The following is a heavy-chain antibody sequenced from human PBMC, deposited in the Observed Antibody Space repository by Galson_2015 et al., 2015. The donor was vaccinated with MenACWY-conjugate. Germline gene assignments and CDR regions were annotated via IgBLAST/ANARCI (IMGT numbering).Heavy chain of an antibody. CDR2: IFYSGIS. Sequence: SETLSLTCTASGGSISSSDFYWDWIRQSPGKGLEWIGSIFYSGISNYNPSLKSRVSISVDTSKNEFSLRLSAVTAADTAEYYCARATWSYFDNGGYPNWFDTWGRGTLVIVSS. V-gene: IGHV4-39*07. J-gene: IGHJ5*02. D-gene: IGHD3-22*01. CDR1: GGSISSSDFY. CDR3: ARATWSYFDNGGYPNWFDT.